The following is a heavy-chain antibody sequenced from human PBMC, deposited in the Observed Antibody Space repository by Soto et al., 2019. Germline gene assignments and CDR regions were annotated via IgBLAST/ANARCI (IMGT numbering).Heavy chain of an antibody. CDR1: GYIFTSHY. Sequence: QVQLVQSGAEVKKPGASVKVSCKASGYIFTSHYMHWVRQAPGQGLEWMGVINPTGGSTSYAQKFQGRGTMTRDTSTSTVYMELSSLRSEDTAVYYCARKYSSSSPSDSWGQGTLVTVSS. D-gene: IGHD6-6*01. J-gene: IGHJ4*02. V-gene: IGHV1-46*01. CDR3: ARKYSSSSPSDS. CDR2: INPTGGST.